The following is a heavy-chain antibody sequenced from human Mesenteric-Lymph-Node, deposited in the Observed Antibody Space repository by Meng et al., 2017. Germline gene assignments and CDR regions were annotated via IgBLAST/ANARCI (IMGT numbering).Heavy chain of an antibody. CDR1: GYTFINFH. Sequence: ASVKVSCKASGYTFINFHMHWVRQATGQGLEWMGIINPSGGSTSYAQKFQGRVTMTRDTSTSTVYMELSSLRSEDTAVYYCARDLTVGATEYYFDYWGQGTLVTVSS. CDR3: ARDLTVGATEYYFDY. V-gene: IGHV1-46*01. D-gene: IGHD1-26*01. CDR2: INPSGGST. J-gene: IGHJ4*02.